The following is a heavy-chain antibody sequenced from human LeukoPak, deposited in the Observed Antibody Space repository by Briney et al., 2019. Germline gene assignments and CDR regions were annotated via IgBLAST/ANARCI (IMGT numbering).Heavy chain of an antibody. CDR2: ISYDGSNK. CDR1: GFTFSSYG. D-gene: IGHD3-22*01. V-gene: IGHV3-30*18. CDR3: AKDKEARDYYDSSGYYPV. Sequence: GRSLRLSCAASGFTFSSYGMHWVRQAPGKGLEWVAVISYDGSNKYYADSVKGRFTISRDNSKNTLYLQMNSLRAEDTAVYYCAKDKEARDYYDSSGYYPVWGQGTLVTVSS. J-gene: IGHJ4*02.